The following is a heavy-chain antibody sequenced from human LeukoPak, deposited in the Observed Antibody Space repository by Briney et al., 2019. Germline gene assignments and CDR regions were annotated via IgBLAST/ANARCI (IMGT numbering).Heavy chain of an antibody. CDR2: IYYSGST. D-gene: IGHD2-2*01. V-gene: IGHV4-59*12. CDR3: ARDIYCSSTSCYPDAFDI. Sequence: PETLSLTCTVSGGSISSYYWSWIRQPPGEGLEWIGYIYYSGSTYYNPSLKSRVTISVDTSKNQFSLKLSSVTAADTAVYYCARDIYCSSTSCYPDAFDIWGQGTMVTVSS. CDR1: GGSISSYY. J-gene: IGHJ3*02.